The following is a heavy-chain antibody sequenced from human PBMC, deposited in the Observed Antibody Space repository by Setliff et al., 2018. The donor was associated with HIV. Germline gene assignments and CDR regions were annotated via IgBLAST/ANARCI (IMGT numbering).Heavy chain of an antibody. CDR2: IYASGST. J-gene: IGHJ4*02. CDR3: ARLDCSSSSGFVDY. Sequence: SETLSLTCTVSGGSFSSYHWSWIRHRAGKGLEWIGHIYASGSTNYNPSLKSRVTISVDTSKNQFSLKLSSVTAADTAVYYCARLDCSSSSGFVDYWGQGTLVTVSS. V-gene: IGHV4-4*07. CDR1: GGSFSSYH. D-gene: IGHD2-2*01.